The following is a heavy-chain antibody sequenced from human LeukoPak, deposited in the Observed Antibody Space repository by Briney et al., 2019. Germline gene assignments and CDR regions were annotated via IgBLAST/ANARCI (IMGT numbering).Heavy chain of an antibody. Sequence: PGGSLRLSCTASGFTFSSYAMSWVRQAPGKGLEWVSVISAAASTSYADSGKGRFTISRDNSKNTLYLQMNSLRAEDAAVYYCAKGTEYSSSWYKEALDYWGQGALVTVSS. D-gene: IGHD6-13*01. CDR3: AKGTEYSSSWYKEALDY. V-gene: IGHV3-23*01. J-gene: IGHJ4*02. CDR2: ISAAAST. CDR1: GFTFSSYA.